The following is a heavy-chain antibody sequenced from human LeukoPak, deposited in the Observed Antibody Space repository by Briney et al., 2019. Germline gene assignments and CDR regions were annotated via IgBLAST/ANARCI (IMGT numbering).Heavy chain of an antibody. D-gene: IGHD3-22*01. CDR3: ARVNNYYDSSGYYWTYYFDS. CDR1: GFTVSDNY. CDR2: IHTGGST. V-gene: IGHV3-66*01. J-gene: IGHJ4*02. Sequence: GGSLRLSCAASGFTVSDNYMTWVRQAPGKGLEWVSVIHTGGSTFYTDSVKGRFTISRDTSKNTLYLQMNSLRAEDTAVYYCARVNNYYDSSGYYWTYYFDSWGQGTLVTVSS.